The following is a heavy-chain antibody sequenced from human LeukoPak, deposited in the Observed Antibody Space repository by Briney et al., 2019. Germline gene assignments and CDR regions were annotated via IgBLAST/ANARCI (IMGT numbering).Heavy chain of an antibody. J-gene: IGHJ3*02. CDR2: ISAYNGNT. V-gene: IGHV1-18*01. CDR3: ARGADYDSSGSDAFDI. CDR1: GYTFTSYG. D-gene: IGHD3-22*01. Sequence: ASVKVSCKAFGYTFTSYGISWVRQAPGQGLEWMGWISAYNGNTNYAQKLQGRVTMTTDTSTSTAYMELRSLRSDDTAVYYCARGADYDSSGSDAFDIWGQRTMVTVSS.